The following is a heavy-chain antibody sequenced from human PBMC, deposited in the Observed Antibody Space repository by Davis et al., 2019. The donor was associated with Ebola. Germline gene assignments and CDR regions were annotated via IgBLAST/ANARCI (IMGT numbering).Heavy chain of an antibody. CDR3: ARPYYYYGMDV. CDR2: ISAYNGNT. V-gene: IGHV1-18*01. CDR1: GYTFTSYT. Sequence: ASVKVSCKASGYTFTSYTVQWVRQAPGQGLEWMGWISAYNGNTNYAQKLQGRVTMTTDTSTSTAYMELRSLRSDDTAVYYCARPYYYYGMDVWGQGTTVTVSS. J-gene: IGHJ6*02.